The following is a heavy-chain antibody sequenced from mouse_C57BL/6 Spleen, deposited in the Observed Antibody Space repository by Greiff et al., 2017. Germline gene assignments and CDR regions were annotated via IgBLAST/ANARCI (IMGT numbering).Heavy chain of an antibody. CDR3: ARGIYSNYGFAY. Sequence: VKLVESGPELVKPGASVKISCKASGYAFSSSWMNWVKQRPGKGLEWIGRIYPGDGDTNYNGKFKGKATLTADKSSSTAYMQLSSLTSEDSAVYFCARGIYSNYGFAYWGQGTLVTVSA. CDR2: IYPGDGDT. V-gene: IGHV1-82*01. J-gene: IGHJ3*01. CDR1: GYAFSSSW. D-gene: IGHD2-5*01.